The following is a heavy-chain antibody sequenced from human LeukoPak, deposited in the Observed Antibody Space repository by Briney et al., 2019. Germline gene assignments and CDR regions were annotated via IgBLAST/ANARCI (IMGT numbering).Heavy chain of an antibody. CDR2: ISGSGGST. D-gene: IGHD6-19*01. Sequence: PGGTLRLSCAASRFTFSSYGMSWVRQAPGKGLEWVSAISGSGGSTYYADSVKGRFTISRDNSKNTLYLQMNSLRAEDTAVYYCAKDLVAGTVVPDYWGQGTLVTVSS. J-gene: IGHJ4*02. CDR1: RFTFSSYG. CDR3: AKDLVAGTVVPDY. V-gene: IGHV3-23*01.